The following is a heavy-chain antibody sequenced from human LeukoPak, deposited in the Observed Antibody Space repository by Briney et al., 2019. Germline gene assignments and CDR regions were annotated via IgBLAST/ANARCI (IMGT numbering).Heavy chain of an antibody. V-gene: IGHV1-8*01. J-gene: IGHJ4*02. D-gene: IGHD3-16*01. CDR2: MNPNSGNT. Sequence: ASVKVSCKASGYTFTSYDINWVRQATGQGLGWMGWMNPNSGNTGYAQKFQGRVTMTRNTSISTAYMELSSLRSEDTAVYYCARSFGGNNYELGIGYWGQGTLVTVSS. CDR3: ARSFGGNNYELGIGY. CDR1: GYTFTSYD.